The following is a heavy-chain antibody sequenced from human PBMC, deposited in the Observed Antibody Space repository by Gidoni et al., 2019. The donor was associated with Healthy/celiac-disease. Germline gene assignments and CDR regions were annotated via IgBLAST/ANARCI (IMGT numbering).Heavy chain of an antibody. J-gene: IGHJ6*02. CDR1: GFTFSSYA. V-gene: IGHV3-23*01. Sequence: EVQLLESGGGLVQPGGSLRLSCAASGFTFSSYAMSWVRQAPGKGLEWVSAISGSGGSTYYADSVKGRFTISRDNSKNTLYLQMNSLRAEDTAVYYCANGRSGYRYYYYGMDVWGQGTTVTVSS. CDR3: ANGRSGYRYYYYGMDV. D-gene: IGHD3-3*01. CDR2: ISGSGGST.